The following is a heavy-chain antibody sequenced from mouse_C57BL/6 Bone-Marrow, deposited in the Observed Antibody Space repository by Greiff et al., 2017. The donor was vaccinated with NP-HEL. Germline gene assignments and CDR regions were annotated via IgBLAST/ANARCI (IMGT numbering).Heavy chain of an antibody. J-gene: IGHJ2*01. CDR1: GYAFTNYL. D-gene: IGHD1-1*01. V-gene: IGHV1-54*01. CDR3: ARWDYGNYFDY. CDR2: INPGSGGT. Sequence: QVQLQQSGAELVRPGTSVKVSCKASGYAFTNYLIEWVKQRPGQGLEWIGVINPGSGGTNYNEKFKGKATLTADKSSSTAYLQLRSLTSEDSAVYYCARWDYGNYFDYWGQGTTLTVSS.